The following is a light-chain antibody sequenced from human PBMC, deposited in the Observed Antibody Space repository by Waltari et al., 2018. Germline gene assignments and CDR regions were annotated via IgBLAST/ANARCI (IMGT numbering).Light chain of an antibody. J-gene: IGKJ4*01. Sequence: DIVMTQSPDSLAMSLGERAHINCKSSQSVLYSSNNKNYLAWYQQKPGQPPKLLISWASTRESGVPDRFSGSGSGTDFTLTISSLQAEDVAVYYCQQYYSTPLTFGGGTKVEIK. CDR2: WAS. V-gene: IGKV4-1*01. CDR3: QQYYSTPLT. CDR1: QSVLYSSNNKNY.